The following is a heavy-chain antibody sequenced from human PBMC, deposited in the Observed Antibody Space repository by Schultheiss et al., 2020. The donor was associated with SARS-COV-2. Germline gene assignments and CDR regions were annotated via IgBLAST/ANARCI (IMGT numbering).Heavy chain of an antibody. V-gene: IGHV3-23*01. CDR3: ARGMEEAAAIDY. D-gene: IGHD2-15*01. CDR2: ISGSGGST. CDR1: GGSISSGGYY. Sequence: ETLSLTCTVSGGSISSGGYYWSWIRQHPGKGLEWVSAISGSGGSTYYADSVKGRFTISRDNSKNTLYLQMNSLRAEDTAVYYCARGMEEAAAIDYWGQGTLVTVSS. J-gene: IGHJ4*02.